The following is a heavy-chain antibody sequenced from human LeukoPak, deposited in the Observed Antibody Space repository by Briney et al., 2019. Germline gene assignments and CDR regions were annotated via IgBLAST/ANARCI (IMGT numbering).Heavy chain of an antibody. D-gene: IGHD6-19*01. V-gene: IGHV3-23*01. J-gene: IGHJ4*02. CDR3: AKDLGSSGWYIDY. CDR1: GFTFSTYG. Sequence: GGSLRLSCAVSGFTFSTYGVYWVRQAPGKGLEWVSSNSGGSSYHADSVKGRFTISRDTSKNTLYLQMNSLRAEDTAVYYCAKDLGSSGWYIDYWGQGTLVTVSS. CDR2: NSGGSS.